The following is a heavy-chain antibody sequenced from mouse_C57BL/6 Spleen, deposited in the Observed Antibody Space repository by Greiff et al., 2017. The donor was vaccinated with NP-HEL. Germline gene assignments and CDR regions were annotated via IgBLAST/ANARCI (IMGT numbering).Heavy chain of an antibody. D-gene: IGHD4-1*01. CDR3: ARGNWDEDFDY. CDR1: GYAFTNYL. Sequence: VQLQQSGAELVRPGTSVKVSCKASGYAFTNYLIEWVKQRPGQGLEWIGVINPGSGGTNYNEKFKGKATLTADKSSSTAYMQLSSLTSEDSAVYFCARGNWDEDFDYWGQGTTLTVSS. CDR2: INPGSGGT. V-gene: IGHV1-54*01. J-gene: IGHJ2*01.